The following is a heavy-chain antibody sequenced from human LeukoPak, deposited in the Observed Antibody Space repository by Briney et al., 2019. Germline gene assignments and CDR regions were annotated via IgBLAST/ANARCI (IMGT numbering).Heavy chain of an antibody. CDR2: AGWAGGTT. V-gene: IGHV3-43*01. Sequence: GGSLRLSCATSVFNFDRYTIHWVRQAPGKGLEWVSLAGWAGGTTFYSDSVRGRFTISRDSGRKSVYLQMNSLTTDDTAFYFCAKELDTMFFDYWGQGALVTVSS. CDR3: AKELDTMFFDY. CDR1: VFNFDRYT. D-gene: IGHD3-10*02. J-gene: IGHJ4*02.